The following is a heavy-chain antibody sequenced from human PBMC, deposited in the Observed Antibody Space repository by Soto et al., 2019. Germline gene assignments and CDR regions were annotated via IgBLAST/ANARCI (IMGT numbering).Heavy chain of an antibody. CDR2: ISSSSSTI. CDR1: GFTFSSYS. V-gene: IGHV3-48*02. Sequence: EVQLVESGGGLVQPGGSLRLSCAASGFTFSSYSMNWVRQAPGKGLEWVSYISSSSSTIYYADSVKGRFTISRDNAKNSLFLHMRSLSHEEPAACCLVRERKGNGKSWGGFDYWGQGTLVTVSS. J-gene: IGHJ4*02. CDR3: VRERKGNGKSWGGFDY. D-gene: IGHD1-1*01.